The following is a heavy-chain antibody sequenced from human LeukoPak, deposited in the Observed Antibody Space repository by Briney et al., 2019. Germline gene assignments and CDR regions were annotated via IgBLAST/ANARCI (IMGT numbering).Heavy chain of an antibody. D-gene: IGHD3-10*01. Sequence: ASVKASCKASGYTFTGYYMHWVRQAPGQGLEWMGRINPNSGGTNYAQKFQGRVTMTRDTSISTAYMELSRLRSDDTAVYYCARGTMVRGVPRDYWGQGTLVTVSS. V-gene: IGHV1-2*06. CDR1: GYTFTGYY. CDR3: ARGTMVRGVPRDY. CDR2: INPNSGGT. J-gene: IGHJ4*02.